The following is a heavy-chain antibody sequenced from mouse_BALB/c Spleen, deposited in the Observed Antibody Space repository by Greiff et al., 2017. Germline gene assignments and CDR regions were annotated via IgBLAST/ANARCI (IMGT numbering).Heavy chain of an antibody. V-gene: IGHV2-2*02. J-gene: IGHJ3*01. Sequence: VKLQESGPGLVQPSQSLSITCTVSGFSLTSYGVHWVRQSPGKGLEWLGVIWSGGSTDYNAAFISRLSISKDNSKSQVFFKMSSLQANDTAIYYCARNSGYYRYDPWFAYWGQGTLVTVSA. D-gene: IGHD2-14*01. CDR3: ARNSGYYRYDPWFAY. CDR1: GFSLTSYG. CDR2: IWSGGST.